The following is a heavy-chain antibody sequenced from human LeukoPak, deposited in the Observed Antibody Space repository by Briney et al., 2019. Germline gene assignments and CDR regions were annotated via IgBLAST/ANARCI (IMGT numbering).Heavy chain of an antibody. D-gene: IGHD3-3*01. Sequence: SETLSLTCTVSGGSISSYYWSWIRQPPGKGLEWIGYIYYSGSTNYNPSLKSRVTISVDTSKNQFSLKLSSVTAADTAVYYCARVYDFWSGSWFDPWGQGTLVTVSS. CDR1: GGSISSYY. CDR2: IYYSGST. CDR3: ARVYDFWSGSWFDP. V-gene: IGHV4-59*01. J-gene: IGHJ5*02.